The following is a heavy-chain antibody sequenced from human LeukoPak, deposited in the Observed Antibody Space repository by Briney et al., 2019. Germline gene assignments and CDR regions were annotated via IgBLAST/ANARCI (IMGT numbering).Heavy chain of an antibody. V-gene: IGHV1-69*05. J-gene: IGHJ4*02. CDR1: GGTFSSYA. CDR3: ARGDGYNYFDY. D-gene: IGHD5-24*01. CDR2: IIPIFGTA. Sequence: SVKVPCKASGGTFSSYAISWVRQAPGQGLEWMGRIIPIFGTANYAQKFQGRVTITTDESTSTAYMELSSLRSEDTAVYYCARGDGYNYFDYWGQGTLVTVSS.